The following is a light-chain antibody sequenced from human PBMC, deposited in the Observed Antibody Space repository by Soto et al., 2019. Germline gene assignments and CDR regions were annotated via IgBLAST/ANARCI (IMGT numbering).Light chain of an antibody. CDR2: AAS. V-gene: IGKV1-39*01. CDR3: QHSES. J-gene: IGKJ1*01. CDR1: QSINTY. Sequence: DLQVTQSPSSLSASVGDRVTISCRASQSINTYLNWYQQKLGKAPKLLIYAASSLQSGVPSRFSGSGSRTDFTLTISSLQPEDFATYYCQHSESFGQGTKVEIK.